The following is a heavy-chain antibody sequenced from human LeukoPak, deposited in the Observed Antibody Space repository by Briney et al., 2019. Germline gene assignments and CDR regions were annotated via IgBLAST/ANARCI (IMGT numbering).Heavy chain of an antibody. CDR1: GYTFTGYY. CDR2: INPNSGGT. D-gene: IGHD5-12*01. CDR3: ARAGYSDYDYPLDGFDI. V-gene: IGHV1-2*02. Sequence: VASVKVSCKTSGYTFTGYYIHWVRQAPGQGLEWMGWINPNSGGTLYAQKFQGRVTMTTDTSISTAYMEVRWLRSEDTAVYYCARAGYSDYDYPLDGFDIWGQGTMVTVSS. J-gene: IGHJ3*02.